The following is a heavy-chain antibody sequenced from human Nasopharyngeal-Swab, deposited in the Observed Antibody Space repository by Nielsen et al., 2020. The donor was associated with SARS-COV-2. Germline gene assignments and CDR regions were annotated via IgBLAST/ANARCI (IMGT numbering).Heavy chain of an antibody. Sequence: WIRQPPGKGLEWIGSIYYSGSSYYNPSLESRVTISVDTSKNQFSLKLSSVTAADTAVYYCARLRATVTTSYYYYYYMDVWGKGTTVTSP. CDR3: ARLRATVTTSYYYYYYMDV. CDR2: IYYSGSS. J-gene: IGHJ6*03. D-gene: IGHD4-11*01. V-gene: IGHV4-39*01.